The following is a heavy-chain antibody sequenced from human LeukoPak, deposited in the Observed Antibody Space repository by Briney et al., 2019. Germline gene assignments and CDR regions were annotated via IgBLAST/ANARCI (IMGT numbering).Heavy chain of an antibody. CDR2: IIPIFGAA. V-gene: IGHV1-69*05. D-gene: IGHD3-22*01. Sequence: WASVKVSCKASGGTFSSYAISWVRQAPGQGLEWMGRIIPIFGAANYAQTIQGRVTITTDESTSRAYLELSSLRSEDTAVYYCARVPSEPYYYDSSGNDDAFDIWGQGTMVTVSS. J-gene: IGHJ3*02. CDR1: GGTFSSYA. CDR3: ARVPSEPYYYDSSGNDDAFDI.